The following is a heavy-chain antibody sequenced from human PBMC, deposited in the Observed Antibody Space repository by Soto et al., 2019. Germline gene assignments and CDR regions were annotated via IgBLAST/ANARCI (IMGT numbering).Heavy chain of an antibody. CDR1: GFTFSSYG. J-gene: IGHJ4*02. V-gene: IGHV3-30*18. CDR3: AKVPYGVYGGNFYDY. CDR2: ISYDGSNK. Sequence: QVQLVESGGGVVQPGRSLRLSCAASGFTFSSYGMHWVRQAPGKGLEWVAVISYDGSNKYYADSVKGRFTISRDNSKNTLYLQMNSLRAEDTAVYYCAKVPYGVYGGNFYDYWGQGTLVTVSS. D-gene: IGHD4-17*01.